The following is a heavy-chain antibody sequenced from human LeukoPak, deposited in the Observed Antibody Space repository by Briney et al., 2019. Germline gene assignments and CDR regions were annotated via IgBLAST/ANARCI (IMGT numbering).Heavy chain of an antibody. J-gene: IGHJ6*03. CDR3: ARAPQGGYCSSTSCYTNLYMDV. CDR2: ISAYNGNT. V-gene: IGHV1-18*01. D-gene: IGHD2-2*03. CDR1: GGTFSSYA. Sequence: ASVKVSCKASGGTFSSYAISWVRQAPGQGLEWMGWISAYNGNTNYAQKLQGRVTMTTDTSTSTAYMELRSLRSDDTAVYYCARAPQGGYCSSTSCYTNLYMDVWGKGTTVTVSS.